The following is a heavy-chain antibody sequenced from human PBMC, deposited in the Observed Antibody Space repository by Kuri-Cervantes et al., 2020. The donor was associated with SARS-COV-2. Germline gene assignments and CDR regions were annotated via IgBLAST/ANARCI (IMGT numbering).Heavy chain of an antibody. CDR3: AREVERRELDY. CDR2: ISAYNGNT. V-gene: IGHV1-18*01. D-gene: IGHD1-1*01. CDR1: GYTFTSYG. J-gene: IGHJ4*02. Sequence: ASVKVSCKASGYTFTSYGISWVRQAPGQGLEWMGWISAYNGNTNYAQQVQDRVTLTTDTSTSTAYMELRSLRSDDTAVYYCAREVERRELDYWGQGTLVTVSS.